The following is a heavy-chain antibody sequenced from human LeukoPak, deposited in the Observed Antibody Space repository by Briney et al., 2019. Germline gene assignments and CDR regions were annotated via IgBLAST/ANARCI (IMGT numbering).Heavy chain of an antibody. V-gene: IGHV3-64*01. CDR3: ARPRGYDSSGHFDY. D-gene: IGHD3-22*01. CDR2: ISSNGGST. J-gene: IGHJ4*02. Sequence: GGSLRLSCAASGFTFSSYAMHWVRQAPGKGLEYVSAISSNGGSTYYANSVMGRFTISRDNSKNTLYLQMGSLRAEDMAVYYCARPRGYDSSGHFDYWGQGTLVTVSS. CDR1: GFTFSSYA.